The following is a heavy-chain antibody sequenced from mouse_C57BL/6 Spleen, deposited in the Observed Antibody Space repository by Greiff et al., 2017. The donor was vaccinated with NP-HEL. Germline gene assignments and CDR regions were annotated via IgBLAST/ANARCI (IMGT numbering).Heavy chain of an antibody. CDR1: GYAFSSSW. J-gene: IGHJ4*01. Sequence: QVQLQQSGPELVKPGASVKISCKASGYAFSSSWMNWVKQRPGKGLEWIGRIYPGDGDTNYNGKFKGKATLTADKSSSTAYMQLSSLTSEDSAVYFCARSYGKGYAMDYWGQGTSVTVSS. D-gene: IGHD2-10*02. V-gene: IGHV1-82*01. CDR3: ARSYGKGYAMDY. CDR2: IYPGDGDT.